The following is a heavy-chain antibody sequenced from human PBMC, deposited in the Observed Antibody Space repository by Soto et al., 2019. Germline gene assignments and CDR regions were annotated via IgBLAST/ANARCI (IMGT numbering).Heavy chain of an antibody. CDR1: GGSISSSNL. J-gene: IGHJ4*02. D-gene: IGHD2-2*01. CDR2: IYHSGST. Sequence: SETLSLTCAVSGGSISSSNLWSWVRPPPGKGLEWIGEIYHSGSTNYDPSLKSRVTISVDKSKNQFSLKLSSVTAADTAVFYCARLIRCKTTSCYFDYWGQGTLVTVSS. V-gene: IGHV4-4*02. CDR3: ARLIRCKTTSCYFDY.